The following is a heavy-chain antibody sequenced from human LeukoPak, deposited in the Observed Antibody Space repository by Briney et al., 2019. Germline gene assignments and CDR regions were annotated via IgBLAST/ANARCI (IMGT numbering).Heavy chain of an antibody. CDR1: GGSFSGYY. V-gene: IGHV4-59*10. D-gene: IGHD1-26*01. J-gene: IGHJ3*02. CDR3: ARSHSGSYYVSAFDI. CDR2: IYTSGST. Sequence: SETLSLTCAVYGGSFSGYYWSWIRQPAGKGLEWIGRIYTSGSTNYNPSLKSRVTMSVDTSKNQFSLKLSSVTAADTAVYYCARSHSGSYYVSAFDIWGQGTMVTVSS.